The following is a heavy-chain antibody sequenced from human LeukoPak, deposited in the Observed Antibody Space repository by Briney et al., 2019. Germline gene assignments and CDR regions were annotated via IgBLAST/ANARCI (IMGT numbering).Heavy chain of an antibody. V-gene: IGHV4-4*07. Sequence: SETLSLTCTVSGGSISSYYWSWIRQPAGKGLEWIGRIYTSGSTNYNPSLKSRVTMSVHTSKNQFSLKLSSVTAADTAVYYCARVSPNYDIWSGYYIYYYMDVWGKGTTVTVSS. J-gene: IGHJ6*03. D-gene: IGHD3-3*01. CDR2: IYTSGST. CDR1: GGSISSYY. CDR3: ARVSPNYDIWSGYYIYYYMDV.